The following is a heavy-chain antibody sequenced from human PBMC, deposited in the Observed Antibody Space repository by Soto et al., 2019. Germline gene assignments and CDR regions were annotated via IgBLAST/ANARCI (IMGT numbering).Heavy chain of an antibody. Sequence: SETLSLPCPVSGGSLSSSSYFWGWVRPPPGKGLEWIGSIYYSGSTYYNPSLKSRVTISVDTSKNQFSLKLSSVTAADTAVYYCARLQLWTRDFDYWGQGTLVTVSS. CDR1: GGSLSSSSYF. J-gene: IGHJ4*02. CDR3: ARLQLWTRDFDY. D-gene: IGHD5-18*01. CDR2: IYYSGST. V-gene: IGHV4-39*01.